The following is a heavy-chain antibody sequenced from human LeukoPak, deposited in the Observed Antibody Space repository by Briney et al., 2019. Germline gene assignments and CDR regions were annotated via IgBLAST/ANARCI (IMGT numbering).Heavy chain of an antibody. Sequence: SSETLSLTCAVSGGSISSGGYSWSRIRQPPGKGLEWIGFIYHSGSTYYNPSLKSRVTISVDTSKNQFSLKLSSVTAADTAVYFCARDSVDTAFDYWGQGTLVTVSS. V-gene: IGHV4-30-2*05. D-gene: IGHD5-18*01. CDR3: ARDSVDTAFDY. CDR1: GGSISSGGYS. CDR2: IYHSGST. J-gene: IGHJ4*02.